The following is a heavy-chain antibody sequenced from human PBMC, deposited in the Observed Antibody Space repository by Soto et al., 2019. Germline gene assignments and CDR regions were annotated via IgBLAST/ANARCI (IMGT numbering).Heavy chain of an antibody. CDR1: GDSVSSGSYS. D-gene: IGHD2-2*01. Sequence: QVQLQESGPGLVKPSETLSLTCTVSGDSVSSGSYSWSWIRQSPGKGLEWIGYIYNSGSTNYNPSVKSRVTISVATSKNHFSLRLRSLSAADTAVYYCATCCSTRFVYYYDFAVWGQGTTVPVSS. CDR2: IYNSGST. V-gene: IGHV4-61*03. CDR3: ATCCSTRFVYYYDFAV. J-gene: IGHJ6*02.